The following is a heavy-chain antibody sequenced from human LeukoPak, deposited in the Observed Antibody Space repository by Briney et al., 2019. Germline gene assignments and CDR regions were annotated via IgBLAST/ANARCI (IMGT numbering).Heavy chain of an antibody. CDR3: ARDSTALDHYGSGFDY. V-gene: IGHV1-2*02. Sequence: AAVKVSCKASGYTFNVYYIHWLRQAPGQGLEWMGWVIPSSGGTKYAQKFQDRVTMTRDTSINTAYMELSRLRSDDTAVYYCARDSTALDHYGSGFDYWGQGTLVTVSP. CDR1: GYTFNVYY. D-gene: IGHD3-10*01. J-gene: IGHJ4*02. CDR2: VIPSSGGT.